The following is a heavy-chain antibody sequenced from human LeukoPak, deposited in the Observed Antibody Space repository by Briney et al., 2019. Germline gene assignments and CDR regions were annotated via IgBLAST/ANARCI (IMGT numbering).Heavy chain of an antibody. Sequence: GGSLRLSCAASGFTFSSYAMSWVRQAPGKGLEWVSAISGSGGSTYYADSVKGRFTISRDNSKNTLYLQMNSLRAEDTAVYYRAKDLGYYDSSGYYSDAFDIWGQGTMVTVSS. CDR3: AKDLGYYDSSGYYSDAFDI. V-gene: IGHV3-23*01. CDR2: ISGSGGST. D-gene: IGHD3-22*01. J-gene: IGHJ3*02. CDR1: GFTFSSYA.